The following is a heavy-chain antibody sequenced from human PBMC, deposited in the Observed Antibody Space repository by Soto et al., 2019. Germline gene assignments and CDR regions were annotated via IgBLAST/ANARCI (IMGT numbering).Heavy chain of an antibody. CDR2: MSFDGTKE. V-gene: IGHV3-30-3*01. CDR1: GFTFSSHA. CDR3: AREQLVPSGYYYGLAV. D-gene: IGHD6-6*01. J-gene: IGHJ6*02. Sequence: QVQLVESGGGVVQPGRSLRLSCAASGFTFSSHAMHWVRQAPGKGLEWLAVMSFDGTKEYYADSVRGRFTISRDNSKNTLYLQMNSLRPDDTAVYYCAREQLVPSGYYYGLAVWGQGTTVTVSS.